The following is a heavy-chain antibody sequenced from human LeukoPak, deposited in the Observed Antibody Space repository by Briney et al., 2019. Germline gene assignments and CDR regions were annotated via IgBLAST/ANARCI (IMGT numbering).Heavy chain of an antibody. Sequence: GGTLRLSCAASGFTFSSYGMGWVRQAPGKGLEWVSDISGSGIRRDYADSVKGRFTISRDNSKNTLYLQMNSLRAEDTAVYYCAKRSGGPSPFDYWGQGTLVTVSS. D-gene: IGHD3-3*01. CDR3: AKRSGGPSPFDY. J-gene: IGHJ4*02. CDR1: GFTFSSYG. V-gene: IGHV3-23*01. CDR2: ISGSGIRR.